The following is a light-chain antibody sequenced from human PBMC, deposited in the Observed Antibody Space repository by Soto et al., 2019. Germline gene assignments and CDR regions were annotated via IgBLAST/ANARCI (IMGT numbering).Light chain of an antibody. CDR2: EVS. J-gene: IGLJ3*02. CDR3: SSFTSSTTRV. CDR1: NSDVGTYNR. Sequence: QSALTQPPSVSGSPGQSVTISCTGTNSDVGTYNRVSWYQQPPGTAPKLIIYEVSNRPSGVPDRFSGSKSGNTASLTISGLQAEDEGDYYCSSFTSSTTRVFGGGTKVTVL. V-gene: IGLV2-18*02.